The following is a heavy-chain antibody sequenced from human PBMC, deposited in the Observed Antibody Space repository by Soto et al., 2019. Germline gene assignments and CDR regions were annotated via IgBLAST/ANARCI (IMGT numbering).Heavy chain of an antibody. CDR2: ISYDGSNK. CDR3: ARDRLRYNWNAFPYYYYGMDV. D-gene: IGHD1-1*01. CDR1: GFTFSSYA. Sequence: QVQLVESGGGVVQPGRSLRLSCAASGFTFSSYAMHWVRQAPGKGLEWVAVISYDGSNKYYADSVKGRFTISRDNSKSTLYLQMNSLRAEDTAVYYCARDRLRYNWNAFPYYYYGMDVWGQGTTVIVSS. V-gene: IGHV3-30-3*01. J-gene: IGHJ6*02.